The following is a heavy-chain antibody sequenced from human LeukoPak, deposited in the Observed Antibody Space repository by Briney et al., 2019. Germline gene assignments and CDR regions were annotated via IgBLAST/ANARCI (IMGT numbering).Heavy chain of an antibody. D-gene: IGHD3-16*01. CDR1: GGSISSYY. J-gene: IGHJ4*02. Sequence: SETLSLTCTVSGGSISSYYWSWIRQPPGKGLEWIGYIYYSGSTNYNPSLKSRVTISVDTSKNQFSLKLSSVTVADTAVFYCAGDREPGEYDCWGQGTLVTDSS. CDR3: AGDREPGEYDC. CDR2: IYYSGST. V-gene: IGHV4-59*01.